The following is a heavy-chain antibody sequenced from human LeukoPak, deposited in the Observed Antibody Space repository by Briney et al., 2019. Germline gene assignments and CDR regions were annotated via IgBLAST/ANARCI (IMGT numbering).Heavy chain of an antibody. CDR1: GGSISSYY. D-gene: IGHD4-17*01. Sequence: PSETLSLTCTVSGGSISSYYWSWIRQPPGKGLEWIGYIYCSGSTNYNPSLKSRVTISVDTSKNQFSLKLSSVTAADTAVYYCAREVGDYGDYLYYFDYWGQGTLVTVSS. CDR2: IYCSGST. CDR3: AREVGDYGDYLYYFDY. V-gene: IGHV4-59*01. J-gene: IGHJ4*02.